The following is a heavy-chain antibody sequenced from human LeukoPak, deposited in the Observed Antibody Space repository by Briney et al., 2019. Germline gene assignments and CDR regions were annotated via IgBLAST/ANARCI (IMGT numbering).Heavy chain of an antibody. J-gene: IGHJ3*02. D-gene: IGHD2-2*01. V-gene: IGHV1-69*13. CDR1: GGTFSSYA. Sequence: GASVKVSCKASGGTFSSYAISWVRQAPGQGLEWMGGIIPIFGTANYAQKFQGRVTITADESTSTAYMELSSLRSEDTAVYYCARDYCSSTSCYGNDAFDIWGQGTMVTVSS. CDR2: IIPIFGTA. CDR3: ARDYCSSTSCYGNDAFDI.